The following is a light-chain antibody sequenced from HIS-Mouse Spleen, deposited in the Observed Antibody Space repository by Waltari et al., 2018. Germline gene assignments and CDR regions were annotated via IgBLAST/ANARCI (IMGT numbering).Light chain of an antibody. V-gene: IGLV2-14*03. J-gene: IGLJ2*01. CDR3: SSYTSSSGV. Sequence: QSALTQPASVSGSPGQSITISCTGTSSDGGGSNYVPWYQQHPGKAPKLMIYDVSNRPSGVSNRFSGSKSGNTASLTISGLQAEDEADYYCSSYTSSSGVFGGGTKLTVL. CDR1: SSDGGGSNY. CDR2: DVS.